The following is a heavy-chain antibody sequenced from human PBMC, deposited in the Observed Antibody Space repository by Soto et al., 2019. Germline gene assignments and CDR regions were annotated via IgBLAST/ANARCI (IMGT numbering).Heavy chain of an antibody. J-gene: IGHJ4*02. CDR3: PRQESYYDSKSFGY. CDR1: GYSFINYW. CDR2: IYPGDSET. V-gene: IGHV5-51*01. Sequence: PGESLKISCRGSGYSFINYWIGWVRQMPGKGLEWMGIIYPGDSETKYSPSFQGQVTISADKSISTAYLQWSRLKASDTAMYYCPRQESYYDSKSFGYWGQGTLVTVSS. D-gene: IGHD3-22*01.